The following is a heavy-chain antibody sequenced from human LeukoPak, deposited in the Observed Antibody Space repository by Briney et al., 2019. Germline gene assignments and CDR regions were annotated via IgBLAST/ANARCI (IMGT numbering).Heavy chain of an antibody. Sequence: SETLSLTCTVSGGSIRSSYYYWAWIRQSPGKGLEWIGSITYSGSTYYNPSLESRVTISVDTSKNQFSLRLISVTAVDTAVYYCARQGVGATDCWGQGTLVTVSS. CDR3: ARQGVGATDC. CDR1: GGSIRSSYYY. CDR2: ITYSGST. J-gene: IGHJ4*02. V-gene: IGHV4-39*01. D-gene: IGHD1-26*01.